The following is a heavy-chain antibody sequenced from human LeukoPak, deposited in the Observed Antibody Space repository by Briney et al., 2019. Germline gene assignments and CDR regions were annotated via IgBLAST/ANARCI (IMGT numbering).Heavy chain of an antibody. V-gene: IGHV1-69*13. CDR2: IIPIFGTA. D-gene: IGHD6-13*01. CDR1: GGTFSSYG. Sequence: SVKVSCKASGGTFSSYGISWVRQAPGQGLEWMGGIIPIFGTANYAQKFQGRVTITADESTSTAYMELSSLRSEDTAVYYCARVGYSRNNWFDPWGQGTLVTVSS. CDR3: ARVGYSRNNWFDP. J-gene: IGHJ5*02.